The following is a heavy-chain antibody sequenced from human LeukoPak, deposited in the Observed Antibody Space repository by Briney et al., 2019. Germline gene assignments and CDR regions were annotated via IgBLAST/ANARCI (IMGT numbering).Heavy chain of an antibody. J-gene: IGHJ1*01. CDR3: ARQSTAPTNFQH. CDR1: GGSISDYY. Sequence: PSETLSLTCTVSGGSISDYYWSWIRQPPGKGLEWIGYIYYSGSTNYNPSLKSRVTISVDMSKNQFSLNLSSVTAADTAVYYYARQSTAPTNFQHWGQGTLVTVSS. CDR2: IYYSGST. V-gene: IGHV4-59*08.